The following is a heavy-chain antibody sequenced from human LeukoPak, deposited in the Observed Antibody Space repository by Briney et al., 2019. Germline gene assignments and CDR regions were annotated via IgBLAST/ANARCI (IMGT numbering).Heavy chain of an antibody. D-gene: IGHD5-18*01. J-gene: IGHJ3*02. CDR2: ISGSGGST. CDR3: ARRDADMAGSGFDI. V-gene: IGHV3-23*01. Sequence: GGSLRLSCAASGFTFSSYAMSWVRQAPGKGLEWVSAISGSGGSTYYADSVKGRFTISRDNSKNTLYLQMGSLRAEDMAVYYCARRDADMAGSGFDIWGQGTMVTVSS. CDR1: GFTFSSYA.